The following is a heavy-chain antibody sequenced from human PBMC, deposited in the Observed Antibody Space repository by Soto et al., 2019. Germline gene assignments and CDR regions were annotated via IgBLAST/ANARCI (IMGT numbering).Heavy chain of an antibody. Sequence: QVQLQQWGAGLLQPSEILSLTCAVYGASLSGYYWSWIRQPPGKGLEWIGEMNHSGSTSYNPSLKSRVTISVDTSKNQFSLKLNSVTAADTAVYYCARGAQHSGSWHFDYWGQGTLVTVSS. CDR2: MNHSGST. J-gene: IGHJ4*02. V-gene: IGHV4-34*01. D-gene: IGHD6-13*01. CDR3: ARGAQHSGSWHFDY. CDR1: GASLSGYY.